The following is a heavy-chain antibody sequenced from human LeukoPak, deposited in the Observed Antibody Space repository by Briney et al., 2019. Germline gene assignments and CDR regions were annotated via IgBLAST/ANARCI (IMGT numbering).Heavy chain of an antibody. Sequence: ASVKVSCKASGYTFTSYGISWVRQAPGQGLEWMGWISAYNSNTNYAQKLQGRVTMTTDTSTSTAYMELRSLRSDDTAVYYCARDITMVRGVITPPFGYWGQGTLVTVSS. D-gene: IGHD3-10*01. V-gene: IGHV1-18*01. CDR1: GYTFTSYG. CDR2: ISAYNSNT. CDR3: ARDITMVRGVITPPFGY. J-gene: IGHJ4*02.